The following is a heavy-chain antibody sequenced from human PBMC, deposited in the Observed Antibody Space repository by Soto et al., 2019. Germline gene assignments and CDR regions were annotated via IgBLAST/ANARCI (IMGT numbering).Heavy chain of an antibody. CDR1: GFTFSSYW. D-gene: IGHD2-15*01. CDR2: INSDGSST. Sequence: EVQLVESGGGLVQPGGSLRLSCAASGFTFSSYWMHWVRQAPGKGLVWVSRINSDGSSTSYADSVKGRFTISRDNAKNTPDLQMNSLRAEDTAVYYCARARGYCSGGSCYSSKYWGQGTLVTVSS. V-gene: IGHV3-74*01. CDR3: ARARGYCSGGSCYSSKY. J-gene: IGHJ4*02.